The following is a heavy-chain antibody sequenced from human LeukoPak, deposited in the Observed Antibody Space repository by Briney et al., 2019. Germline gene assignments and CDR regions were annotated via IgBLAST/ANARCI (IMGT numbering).Heavy chain of an antibody. CDR2: ISGSGGGT. J-gene: IGHJ4*02. D-gene: IGHD6-13*01. CDR3: AKSGTGLAAAGH. V-gene: IGHV3-23*01. Sequence: PGGSLRLSCAASGFTFSSYAMSWVRQAPGKGLEWVSAISGSGGGTYYADSVKGRFTISRDNAKNTLYLQMNSLRAEDTAVYYCAKSGTGLAAAGHWGQGTLVTVSS. CDR1: GFTFSSYA.